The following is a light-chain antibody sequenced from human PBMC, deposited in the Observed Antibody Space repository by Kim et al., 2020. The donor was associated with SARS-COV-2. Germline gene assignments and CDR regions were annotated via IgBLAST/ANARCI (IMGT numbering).Light chain of an antibody. CDR1: QSISSH. V-gene: IGKV1-39*01. J-gene: IGKJ3*01. CDR3: QQTYISPVT. CDR2: AAS. Sequence: DIQMTQSPSSLSASVGDRVTITCRTTQSISSHLNWYQQKPGRAPKLLISAASTLQGGVPSRFSGSGSETDFTLTISSLQPEDFATYLCQQTYISPVTFGPGTKVDIK.